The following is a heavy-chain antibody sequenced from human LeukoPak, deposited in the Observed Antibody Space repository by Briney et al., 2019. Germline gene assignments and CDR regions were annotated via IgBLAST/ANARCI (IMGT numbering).Heavy chain of an antibody. CDR2: IKQDGSEK. CDR3: ARVIGGRSLDY. CDR1: GFTFSSYW. J-gene: IGHJ4*02. Sequence: PGGSLRLSCAASGFTFSSYWVSWVRQAPGKGLEWVANIKQDGSEKYYVDSVKGRFTISRDNAKNSLYLQMNSLRAEDTAVYYCARVIGGRSLDYWGQGTLVTVSS. V-gene: IGHV3-7*05. D-gene: IGHD3-16*01.